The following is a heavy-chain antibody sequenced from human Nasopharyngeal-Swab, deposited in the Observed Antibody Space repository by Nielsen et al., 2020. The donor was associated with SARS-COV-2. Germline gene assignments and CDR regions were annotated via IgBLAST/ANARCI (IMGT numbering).Heavy chain of an antibody. CDR1: RYTFTSYY. D-gene: IGHD1-7*01. Sequence: ASVQVSCKASRYTFTSYYLHWVRQAPGQGLEWMGIINPTDGSTSYAQKFEGRVTMTRVTSTSTVYMELNSLRSEDTAVYYCARVLPFRITGTSGMDVWGQGTTVTVSS. V-gene: IGHV1-46*01. J-gene: IGHJ6*02. CDR2: INPTDGST. CDR3: ARVLPFRITGTSGMDV.